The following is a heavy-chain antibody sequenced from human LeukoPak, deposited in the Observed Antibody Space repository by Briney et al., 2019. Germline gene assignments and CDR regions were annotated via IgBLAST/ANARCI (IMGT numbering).Heavy chain of an antibody. CDR1: GGTFSSYA. J-gene: IGHJ4*02. Sequence: SVKVSCKASGGTFSSYAISWVRQAPGQGLEWMGGIIPIFGTANYAQKFQGRVTITTGESTSTAYMELSSLRSEDTAVYYCARQDTMVRGPFDYWGQGTLVTVSS. CDR2: IIPIFGTA. D-gene: IGHD3-10*01. V-gene: IGHV1-69*05. CDR3: ARQDTMVRGPFDY.